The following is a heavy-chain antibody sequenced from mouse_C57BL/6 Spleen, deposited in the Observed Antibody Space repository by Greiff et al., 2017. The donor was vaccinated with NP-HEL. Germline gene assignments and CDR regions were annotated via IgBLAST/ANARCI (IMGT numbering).Heavy chain of an antibody. J-gene: IGHJ2*01. D-gene: IGHD2-14*01. Sequence: VKLQQPGAELVMPGASVKLSCKASGYTFTSYWMHWVKQRPGQGLEWIGEIDPSDSYTNYNQKFKGKSTLTVDKSSSTAYMQLSSLTSEDSAVYYCASGIGYFDYWGQGTTLTVSS. CDR3: ASGIGYFDY. CDR1: GYTFTSYW. CDR2: IDPSDSYT. V-gene: IGHV1-69*01.